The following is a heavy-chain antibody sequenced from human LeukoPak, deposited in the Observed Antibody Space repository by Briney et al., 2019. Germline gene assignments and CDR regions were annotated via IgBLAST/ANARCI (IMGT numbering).Heavy chain of an antibody. CDR2: ISAYNGNT. V-gene: IGHV1-18*01. Sequence: ASVKVSCKASGYTFTSYGISCVPQAPGQGLEGMGWISAYNGNTNYARKFQGRVTMTTDTSTSTAYMELRSLRSDATAVYYCARDGIGSDYVRYFDYWGQGTLVTVSS. J-gene: IGHJ4*02. CDR1: GYTFTSYG. D-gene: IGHD3-10*02. CDR3: ARDGIGSDYVRYFDY.